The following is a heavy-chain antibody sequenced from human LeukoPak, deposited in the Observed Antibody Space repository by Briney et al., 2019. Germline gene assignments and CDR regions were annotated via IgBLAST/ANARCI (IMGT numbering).Heavy chain of an antibody. Sequence: GGSLRLSCAASGLIFSDYWMSWVRQAPGKGLEWVANIKEDGSEKYYIDSVKGRFTISRDNAKRSVFLQMNSLRVEDMAVYYCARVEGRSSCPDYWGQGTLVTVSS. V-gene: IGHV3-7*01. CDR1: GLIFSDYW. CDR3: ARVEGRSSCPDY. D-gene: IGHD6-13*01. J-gene: IGHJ4*02. CDR2: IKEDGSEK.